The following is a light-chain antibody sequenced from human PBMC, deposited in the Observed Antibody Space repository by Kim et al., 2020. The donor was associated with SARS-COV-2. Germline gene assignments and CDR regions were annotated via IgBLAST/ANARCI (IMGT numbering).Light chain of an antibody. CDR3: QQYNTWYT. Sequence: LPTSVGDRVTITGRASQSVSHWLAWYQQKPGKAPKVLIYETSKLKSGVPSRFSGSGFGTEFTLTISSLQPDDFATYYCQQYNTWYTFGQGTKLEI. CDR1: QSVSHW. CDR2: ETS. V-gene: IGKV1-5*03. J-gene: IGKJ2*01.